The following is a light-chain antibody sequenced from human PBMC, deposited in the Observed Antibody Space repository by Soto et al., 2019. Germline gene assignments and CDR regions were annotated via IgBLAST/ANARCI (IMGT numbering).Light chain of an antibody. Sequence: QSALTQPASVSGSPGQSITISCTGTSSDVGGYNYVSWYQQQPGKAPKCMIYDVSNRPSGVSNRFSGSKSGNTASLTISGLQAEDEADYDCCSYTTSNTRQIVFGTGTKLTVL. CDR2: DVS. J-gene: IGLJ1*01. V-gene: IGLV2-14*01. CDR3: CSYTTSNTRQIV. CDR1: SSDVGGYNY.